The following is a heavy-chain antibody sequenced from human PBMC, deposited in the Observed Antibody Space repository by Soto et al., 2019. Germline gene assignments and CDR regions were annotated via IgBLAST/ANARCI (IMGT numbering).Heavy chain of an antibody. D-gene: IGHD3-3*01. J-gene: IGHJ4*02. V-gene: IGHV5-51*01. CDR3: AICFLDGNYYFDF. CDR1: GYSFSNYW. Sequence: PGESLKISCKGSGYSFSNYWIGWVRQMPGKGLEWLGIIYPGDSDTRNSPSFQGQVTISAAKSINTASLQWSSLKASDTAIYYCAICFLDGNYYFDFWGQGTLVTVPS. CDR2: IYPGDSDT.